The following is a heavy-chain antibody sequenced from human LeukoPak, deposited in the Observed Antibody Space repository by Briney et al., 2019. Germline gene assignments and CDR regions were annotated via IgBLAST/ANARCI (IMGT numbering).Heavy chain of an antibody. Sequence: GGSLRLSCAASGFTFSTYGMHWVRQAPGKGLEWVAFIRYEGSNKYYADSVKGRFTISRDNSKNTLYLQMNSLRTEDKAVYYCAKLWGRIRVDFWGQGTLVTVSS. CDR2: IRYEGSNK. J-gene: IGHJ4*02. V-gene: IGHV3-30*02. CDR3: AKLWGRIRVDF. CDR1: GFTFSTYG. D-gene: IGHD3-16*01.